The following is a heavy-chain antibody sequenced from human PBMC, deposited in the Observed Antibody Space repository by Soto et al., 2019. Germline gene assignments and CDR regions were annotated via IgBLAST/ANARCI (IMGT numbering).Heavy chain of an antibody. CDR3: ARGYSSSWPPHFDY. V-gene: IGHV4-31*03. D-gene: IGHD6-13*01. Sequence: SETLSLTCTVSGGSISSGGYYWSWIRQHPGKGLEWIGYIYYSGSTYYNPSLKSRVTISVDTSKNQFSLKLSSVTAADTAGYYCARGYSSSWPPHFDYWGQGTLVTVSS. CDR2: IYYSGST. J-gene: IGHJ4*02. CDR1: GGSISSGGYY.